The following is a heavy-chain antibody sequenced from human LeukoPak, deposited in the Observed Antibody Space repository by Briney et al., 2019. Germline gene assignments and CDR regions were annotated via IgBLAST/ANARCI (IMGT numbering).Heavy chain of an antibody. V-gene: IGHV4-38-2*01. Sequence: SXXLSLTCAVSGYSISSGYYWGWIRPPPGKGLEWIGSIHHSGNTHNNSSLKRRVTMSVDTSKNQFSLRLSSVTATDTAVYYCARYGSGFDDSWGQGTLVTVSS. CDR2: IHHSGNT. CDR1: GYSISSGYY. CDR3: ARYGSGFDDS. D-gene: IGHD3-10*01. J-gene: IGHJ4*02.